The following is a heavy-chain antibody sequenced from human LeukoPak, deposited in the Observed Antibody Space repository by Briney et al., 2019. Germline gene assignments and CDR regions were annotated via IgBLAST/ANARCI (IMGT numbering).Heavy chain of an antibody. Sequence: GGSLRLPCVASGSTFSSHAMHWARHSPAKRLQYLSAISSNGGSTSYANSVKGRFTISRYNSKNTLYLQMGSLRAEDMAVYYCAREASIVVRCSDYWGQGTLVTVSS. V-gene: IGHV3-64*01. CDR1: GSTFSSHA. J-gene: IGHJ4*02. D-gene: IGHD6-6*01. CDR2: ISSNGGST. CDR3: AREASIVVRCSDY.